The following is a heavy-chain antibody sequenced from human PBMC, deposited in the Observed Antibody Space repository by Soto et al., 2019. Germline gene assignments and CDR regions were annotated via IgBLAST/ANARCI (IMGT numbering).Heavy chain of an antibody. CDR2: IIPIFGTA. D-gene: IGHD6-13*01. J-gene: IGHJ6*02. Sequence: QVQLVQSGAEVKKPGSSVKVSCKASGGTFSSYAISWVRQAPGQGLEWMGGIIPIFGTANYAQKFQGRVTITADESTSTAYMELSSRRSEDTAVYYCARMAIAAAGHYYYYGMDVWGQGTTVTVSS. CDR3: ARMAIAAAGHYYYYGMDV. V-gene: IGHV1-69*01. CDR1: GGTFSSYA.